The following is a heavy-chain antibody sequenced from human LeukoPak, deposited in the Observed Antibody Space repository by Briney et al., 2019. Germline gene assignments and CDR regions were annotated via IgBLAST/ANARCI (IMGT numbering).Heavy chain of an antibody. D-gene: IGHD1-26*01. V-gene: IGHV3-30*18. J-gene: IGHJ4*02. CDR1: GFTFSSYG. CDR3: AKPIVGAIFDY. CDR2: ISYDGSNK. Sequence: GRSLRLSCAASGFTFSSYGMHWVRQAPGKGLEWVAVISYDGSNKYYADSVKGRFTISRDNSKNTLYLQMNSLRAEDTAVYYCAKPIVGAIFDYWGQGTLVTVSS.